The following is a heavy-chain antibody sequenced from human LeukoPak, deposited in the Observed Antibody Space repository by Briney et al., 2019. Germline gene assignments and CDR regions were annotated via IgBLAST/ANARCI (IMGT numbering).Heavy chain of an antibody. Sequence: SETLSLTCTVSSGSISRYYWSWIRQPPGKGLEWVGYIYYSGTTNYNPSLKSRVTISVDTSKSQFSLNLSSVTAADTAVYYCAGGGYCSRTSCYAPLFDYWGQGTLVTVSS. V-gene: IGHV4-59*01. CDR1: SGSISRYY. CDR2: IYYSGTT. CDR3: AGGGYCSRTSCYAPLFDY. J-gene: IGHJ4*02. D-gene: IGHD2-2*01.